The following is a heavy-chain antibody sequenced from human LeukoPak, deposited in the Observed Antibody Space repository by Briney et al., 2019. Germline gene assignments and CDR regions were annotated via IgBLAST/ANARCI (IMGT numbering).Heavy chain of an antibody. Sequence: SETLSLTCTVSGGSISSGDYYWSWIRQPPGKGLEWIGYIYYSGSTYYNPSLKSRVTISVDTSKNQFSLKLSSVTAADTAVYYCATASMVRGVSWWVPDAFDIWGQGTMVTVSS. CDR2: IYYSGST. CDR3: ATASMVRGVSWWVPDAFDI. V-gene: IGHV4-30-4*01. D-gene: IGHD3-10*01. J-gene: IGHJ3*02. CDR1: GGSISSGDYY.